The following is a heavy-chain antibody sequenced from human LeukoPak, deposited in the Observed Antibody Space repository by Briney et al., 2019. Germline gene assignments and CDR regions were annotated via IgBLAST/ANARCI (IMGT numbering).Heavy chain of an antibody. J-gene: IGHJ5*02. V-gene: IGHV1-2*02. CDR2: INPNSGGT. D-gene: IGHD2-15*01. CDR3: ARDGDPRYSAPYNWFDP. CDR1: GYTFTGYY. Sequence: ATVKVSCKASGYTFTGYYMHWLRQAPGQGLEWMGGINPNSGGTNYAQKFRGRVTMTRDTSIRAAYMELNRLRSDDTAVYYCARDGDPRYSAPYNWFDPWGQGTLVTVSS.